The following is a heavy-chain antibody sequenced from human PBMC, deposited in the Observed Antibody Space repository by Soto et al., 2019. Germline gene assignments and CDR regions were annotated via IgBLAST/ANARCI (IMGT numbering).Heavy chain of an antibody. J-gene: IGHJ5*02. Sequence: VQLVQSGAEVKKPGASVKVSCKASGYTFSSYAVQWVRQAPGQSLEWIGWIHAGNGDTKYSQKFHGRVTLTRDTSAYTAYMDLSSLRSEDTAVYYCARVPRYTSDIVEVPAVMFDDWFVPWGQGTLVTVSS. D-gene: IGHD2-2*01. CDR2: IHAGNGDT. V-gene: IGHV1-3*01. CDR3: ARVPRYTSDIVEVPAVMFDDWFVP. CDR1: GYTFSSYA.